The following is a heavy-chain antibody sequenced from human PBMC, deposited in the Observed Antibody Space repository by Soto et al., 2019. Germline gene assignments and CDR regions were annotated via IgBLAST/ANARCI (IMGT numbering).Heavy chain of an antibody. J-gene: IGHJ6*02. D-gene: IGHD4-17*01. CDR1: GYTFTGYY. CDR3: ASSLMTTGYYYYGMDF. V-gene: IGHV1-18*04. CDR2: ISAYNGNT. Sequence: ASVKVSCKASGYTFTGYYMHCVRQAPGQGLEWMGWISAYNGNTNYAQKLQGRVTMTTDTSTSTAYMELRSLRSDDTAVYYCASSLMTTGYYYYGMDFWGQGTTVPVAS.